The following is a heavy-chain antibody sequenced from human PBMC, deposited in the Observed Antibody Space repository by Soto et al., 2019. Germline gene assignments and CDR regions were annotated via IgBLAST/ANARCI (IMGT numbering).Heavy chain of an antibody. CDR2: IYYSGTT. D-gene: IGHD2-2*01. J-gene: IGHJ3*02. Sequence: KTSETLSLTXSVSGGSISSGAYYWNWIRQHPRKGLEWIGYIYYSGTTYYNPSLGSRVSISADTSKNQFSLKLNSVTVADTAVYYCARNPSHLCASTSCHAFDIWGQGTMVTVSS. CDR3: ARNPSHLCASTSCHAFDI. V-gene: IGHV4-31*02. CDR1: GGSISSGAYY.